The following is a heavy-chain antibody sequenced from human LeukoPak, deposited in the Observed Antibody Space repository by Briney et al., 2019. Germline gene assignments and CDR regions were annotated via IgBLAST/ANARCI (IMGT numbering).Heavy chain of an antibody. J-gene: IGHJ4*02. CDR1: GFSFSDYG. D-gene: IGHD4-23*01. Sequence: GRSLRLSCEASGFSFSDYGMHWVRQAPGKGLECVALISNDGTNKFYVDPVKGRFTISRDNSKNTLYLQMDSLRTEDTAVYYCARDWARGNSLYVDYWGQGTLVTVSS. CDR2: ISNDGTNK. V-gene: IGHV3-30*03. CDR3: ARDWARGNSLYVDY.